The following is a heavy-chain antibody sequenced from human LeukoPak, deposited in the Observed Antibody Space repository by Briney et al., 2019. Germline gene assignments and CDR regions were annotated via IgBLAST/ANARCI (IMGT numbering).Heavy chain of an antibody. CDR2: INAGNGNT. V-gene: IGHV1-3*01. CDR1: GYTFTSYA. J-gene: IGHJ6*02. D-gene: IGHD5-12*01. Sequence: ASVKVSCKASGYTFTSYAMHWVRQAPGQRLEWMGWINAGNGNTKYSQKFQGRVTITRDTSASTAYVELSSLRSEDTAVYYCARADVDIVATLTDYYYYGMDVWGQGTTVTVSS. CDR3: ARADVDIVATLTDYYYYGMDV.